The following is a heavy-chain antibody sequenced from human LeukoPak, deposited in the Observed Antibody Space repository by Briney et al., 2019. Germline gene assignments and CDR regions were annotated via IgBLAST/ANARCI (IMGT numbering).Heavy chain of an antibody. CDR1: GFTFRSYG. CDR2: IWSDGNTK. D-gene: IGHD3-10*01. Sequence: GRSLRLSCEASGFTFRSYGMHRVRQAPGKGLEWVAVIWSDGNTKYYADSVESRFNISRDNSKNTLFLQMDSLRVEDTAVYFCAKQRRFREYFFDYWGQGTLVTVSS. CDR3: AKQRRFREYFFDY. J-gene: IGHJ4*02. V-gene: IGHV3-33*06.